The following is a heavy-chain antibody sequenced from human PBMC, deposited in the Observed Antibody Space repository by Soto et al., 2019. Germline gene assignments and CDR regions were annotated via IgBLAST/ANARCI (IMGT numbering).Heavy chain of an antibody. CDR3: AKDSISYNGIYDAFDV. CDR1: GFTFSNYA. Sequence: VQLLDSGGGLVQPGGSLRLSCEASGFTFSNYAMAWVRQTPGEGPEWVSTIGGGDDIFYAESVQGRFIISRDDSRSTMYLQMDNLRVEDTAIYFCAKDSISYNGIYDAFDVWGQGTVVTVSS. D-gene: IGHD3-3*02. CDR2: IGGGDDI. V-gene: IGHV3-23*01. J-gene: IGHJ3*01.